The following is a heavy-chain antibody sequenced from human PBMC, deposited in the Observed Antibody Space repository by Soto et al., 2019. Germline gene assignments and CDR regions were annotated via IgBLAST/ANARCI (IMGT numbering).Heavy chain of an antibody. D-gene: IGHD5-12*01. CDR3: ARVLRYSGYETDY. Sequence: EVQLVESGGGLVKPGGSLRLSCAASGFTFSSYSMNWVRQAPGKGLEWVSSISSSSSYIYYADSVKGRFTISRDNAKNSLYLQMNSLRAEDMAVYYCARVLRYSGYETDYWGQGTLVTVSS. V-gene: IGHV3-21*01. J-gene: IGHJ4*02. CDR2: ISSSSSYI. CDR1: GFTFSSYS.